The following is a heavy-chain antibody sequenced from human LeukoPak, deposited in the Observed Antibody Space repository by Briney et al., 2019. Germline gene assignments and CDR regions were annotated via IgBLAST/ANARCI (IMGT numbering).Heavy chain of an antibody. CDR1: GFTVSSNY. Sequence: GGSLRLSCAASGFTVSSNYMSWVRQAPGKGLEWVSVIYSGGSTYYADSVKGRFTISRDNSKNTLYLQMNSLRAEDTAVYYCARNSPYCSGGSCFFDYWGQGTLVTVSS. V-gene: IGHV3-53*01. D-gene: IGHD2-15*01. CDR2: IYSGGST. CDR3: ARNSPYCSGGSCFFDY. J-gene: IGHJ4*02.